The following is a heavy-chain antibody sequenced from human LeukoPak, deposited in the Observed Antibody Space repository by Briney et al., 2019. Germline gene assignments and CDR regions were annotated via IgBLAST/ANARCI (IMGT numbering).Heavy chain of an antibody. CDR3: APGPLFDY. J-gene: IGHJ4*02. CDR2: ISWNSGSI. Sequence: SLSLSSLAIELKSDEYGMSLDRQGPGKVLKRVSGISWNSGSIGYADSVKGRFTISRDNAKDSLYLQMNSLRAEDTALYYCAPGPLFDYWGQGTLVTVSS. CDR1: ELKSDEYG. V-gene: IGHV3-9*01.